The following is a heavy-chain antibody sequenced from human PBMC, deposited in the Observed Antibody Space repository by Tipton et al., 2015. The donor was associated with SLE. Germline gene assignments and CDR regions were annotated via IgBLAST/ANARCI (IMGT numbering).Heavy chain of an antibody. CDR1: GYSFIDYG. J-gene: IGHJ5*02. CDR3: ARGTYSRRVRGNWYDP. D-gene: IGHD2-21*01. Sequence: QSGAEVKKPGASVKVSCKTSGYSFIDYGINWVRQAPGQGLEWMGWMNPYSGNAGSAQKFQGRVTMTRNTSISTAYMELNSLTSEDTAIYYCARGTYSRRVRGNWYDPWGQGTLVTVSS. V-gene: IGHV1-8*01. CDR2: MNPYSGNA.